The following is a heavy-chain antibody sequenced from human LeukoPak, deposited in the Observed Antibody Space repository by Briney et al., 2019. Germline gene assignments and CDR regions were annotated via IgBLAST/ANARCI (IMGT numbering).Heavy chain of an antibody. Sequence: PGGSLRLSCAASGFTVSSNFMSWVRQAPGKGLEWVSIIYNDGSTYYADSVKGRFTISRDNSKNTLYLQMNSLRAEDTALYYCARETSGFDFWGQGTLVTVSS. CDR2: IYNDGST. J-gene: IGHJ4*02. CDR3: ARETSGFDF. V-gene: IGHV3-53*01. CDR1: GFTVSSNF. D-gene: IGHD1-26*01.